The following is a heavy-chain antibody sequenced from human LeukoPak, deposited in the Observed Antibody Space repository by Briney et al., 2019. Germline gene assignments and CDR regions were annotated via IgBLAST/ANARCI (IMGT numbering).Heavy chain of an antibody. D-gene: IGHD3-22*01. CDR3: ARSYYYDYRQIDY. CDR2: IYYSGST. V-gene: IGHV4-39*01. CDR1: GGSISTSSYY. Sequence: SETLSLTCTVSGGSISTSSYYWGWIRQPPGKGLEWLGSIYYSGSTYYNPSLKSRVTISVDTSKNQFSLNLYSVTAADTAVFYCARSYYYDYRQIDYWGQGTLVTVSS. J-gene: IGHJ4*02.